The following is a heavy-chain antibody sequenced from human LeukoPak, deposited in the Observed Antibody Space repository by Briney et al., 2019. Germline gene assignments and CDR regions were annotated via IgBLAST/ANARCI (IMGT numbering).Heavy chain of an antibody. J-gene: IGHJ4*02. CDR2: ISSSSSYI. V-gene: IGHV3-21*05. CDR1: GFSFSSYS. CDR3: ARDVAAGRENY. D-gene: IGHD6-13*01. Sequence: GGSLRLSCAASGFSFSSYSMNWVRQAPGKGLEWVSYISSSSSYIYYADSVKGRFTISRDNAKNSLYLQMNSLRAEDTAVYYCARDVAAGRENYWGQGTLVTVSS.